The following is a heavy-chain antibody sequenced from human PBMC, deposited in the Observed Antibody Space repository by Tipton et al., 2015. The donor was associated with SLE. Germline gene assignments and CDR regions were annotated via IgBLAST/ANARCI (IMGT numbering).Heavy chain of an antibody. CDR3: ARDLAWGSWGY. CDR1: GGSLSSRRYY. V-gene: IGHV4-39*07. J-gene: IGHJ4*02. Sequence: TLSLTCTVSGGSLSSRRYYWGWIRQPPGKGLEWIGSIYYSGSTNYNPPLKSRVTLSVDTSRKQFSLKLTSVTTADTAVYYCARDLAWGSWGYWGQGTLVTVSS. D-gene: IGHD7-27*01. CDR2: IYYSGST.